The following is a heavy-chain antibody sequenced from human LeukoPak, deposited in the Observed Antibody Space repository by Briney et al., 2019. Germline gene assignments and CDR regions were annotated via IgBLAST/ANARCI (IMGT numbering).Heavy chain of an antibody. CDR1: GYTFTSYG. V-gene: IGHV1-18*01. Sequence: ASVKVSCKASGYTFTSYGISWVRQAPGQGLEWMGWISAYNGNTNYAQKLQGRVTMTTDTSTSTAYMELRSLRSDDTAVYYCARDLPAVYDFWSGYDYWGQGTLVTVSS. CDR3: ARDLPAVYDFWSGYDY. CDR2: ISAYNGNT. D-gene: IGHD3-3*01. J-gene: IGHJ4*02.